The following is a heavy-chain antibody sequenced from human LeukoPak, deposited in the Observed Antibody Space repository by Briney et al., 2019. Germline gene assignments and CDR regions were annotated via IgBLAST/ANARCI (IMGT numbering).Heavy chain of an antibody. CDR2: FGISGTI. V-gene: IGHV3-48*01. CDR1: GFTVNTYD. J-gene: IGHJ4*02. D-gene: IGHD5/OR15-5a*01. Sequence: GGSLRLPCAASGFTVNTYDMHWFRQAPGQGPEWIAYFGISGTIYYADSVRGRFTISRDNARNSLFLQMNSLRIDDTAIYYCAGYGFYPYGGQGTPVTVSS. CDR3: AGYGFYPY.